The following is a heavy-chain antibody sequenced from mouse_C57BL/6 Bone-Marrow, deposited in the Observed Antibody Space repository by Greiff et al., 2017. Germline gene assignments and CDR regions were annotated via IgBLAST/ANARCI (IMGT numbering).Heavy chain of an antibody. V-gene: IGHV1-15*01. CDR1: GYTFTDYE. CDR3: TKAWFAY. Sequence: QVQLQQSGAALVRPGASVTLSCKASGYTFTDYEMHWVKPTPVHGLAWIGAIDPETGGTASNQKFKGKAILTADKSSSTAYMELRSLTSEDSAVYYCTKAWFAYWGQGTLVTVSA. CDR2: IDPETGGT. J-gene: IGHJ3*01.